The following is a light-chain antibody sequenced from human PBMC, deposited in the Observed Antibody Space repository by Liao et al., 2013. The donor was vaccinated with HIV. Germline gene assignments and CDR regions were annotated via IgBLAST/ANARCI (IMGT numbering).Light chain of an antibody. CDR2: KDS. J-gene: IGLJ3*02. Sequence: SYELTQPSSVSVSPGQTARITCSGDVLAKKYARWFQQKPGQAPVLVIYKDSERPSGIPERFSGSNSGNTATLTISRVEAGDEADYFCQVWDSSSAHLWVFGGGTKLTVL. CDR3: QVWDSSSAHLWV. CDR1: VLAKKY. V-gene: IGLV3-27*01.